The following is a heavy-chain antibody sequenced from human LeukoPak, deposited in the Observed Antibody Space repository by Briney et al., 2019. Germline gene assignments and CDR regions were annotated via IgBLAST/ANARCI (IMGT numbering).Heavy chain of an antibody. J-gene: IGHJ4*02. CDR2: IYYSGST. CDR3: ATLDPAGTGDY. D-gene: IGHD6-13*01. Sequence: PSETLSLTCTVSGGSISSSSYYWGWIRQPPGKGLEWIGSIYYSGSTYYNPSLKSRVTISVDTSKNQFSLKLSSVTAADTAVYYCATLDPAGTGDYWGQGTLVTVSS. CDR1: GGSISSSSYY. V-gene: IGHV4-39*01.